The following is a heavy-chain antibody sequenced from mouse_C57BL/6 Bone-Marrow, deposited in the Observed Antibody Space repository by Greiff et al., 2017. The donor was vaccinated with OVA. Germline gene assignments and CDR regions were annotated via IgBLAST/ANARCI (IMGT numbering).Heavy chain of an antibody. CDR1: GYTFTSYW. V-gene: IGHV1-59*01. D-gene: IGHD1-1*01. CDR3: ARRLSYYGSIFDY. J-gene: IGHJ2*01. Sequence: VQLQQPGAELVRPGTSVKLSCKASGYTFTSYWMHWVKQRPGQGLEWIGVIDPSDSYTNYNQKFKGKATLTVDTSSSTAYMQLSSLTSEDSAVYYCARRLSYYGSIFDYWGQGTTLTVSS. CDR2: IDPSDSYT.